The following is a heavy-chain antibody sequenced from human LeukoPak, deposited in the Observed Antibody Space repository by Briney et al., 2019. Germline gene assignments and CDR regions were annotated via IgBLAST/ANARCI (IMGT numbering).Heavy chain of an antibody. D-gene: IGHD3-16*01. CDR2: IDYSGHT. V-gene: IGHV4-39*01. CDR3: ARPLYNSWDRFDP. Sequence: SETLSLTCTVSGASISSSSRADYFFWGWIRQAPGKGLEWIGSIDYSGHTYYNPSLKTRATISVDTPKNQFSLSLRSVTAADTAVYYCARPLYNSWDRFDPWGQGTLITVS. CDR1: GASISSSSRADYFF. J-gene: IGHJ5*02.